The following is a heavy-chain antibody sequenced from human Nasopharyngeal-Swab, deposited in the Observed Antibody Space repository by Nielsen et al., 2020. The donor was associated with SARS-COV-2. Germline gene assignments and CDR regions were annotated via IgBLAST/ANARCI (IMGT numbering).Heavy chain of an antibody. CDR2: IWYDGSNK. D-gene: IGHD6-19*01. CDR1: GFTFSSYG. V-gene: IGHV3-33*01. Sequence: GESLKISWAASGFTFSSYGMHWVRQAPGKGLEWVTVIWYDGSNKYYADSVKGRFTISRDNSKNTLYLQMNSLRAEDTAVYYCARDEAVAQLSYYGMDVWGQGTTVTVSS. CDR3: ARDEAVAQLSYYGMDV. J-gene: IGHJ6*02.